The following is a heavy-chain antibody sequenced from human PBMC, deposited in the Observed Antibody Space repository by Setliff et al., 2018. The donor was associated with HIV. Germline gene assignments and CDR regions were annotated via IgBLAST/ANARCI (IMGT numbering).Heavy chain of an antibody. CDR2: INQSGST. CDR1: GGSLSGDY. J-gene: IGHJ3*02. CDR3: ARGRGRTFYYDSSGSRACDI. V-gene: IGHV4-34*01. Sequence: SETLSLTCAVYGGSLSGDYWSWIRQPPGKGLEWIGEINQSGSTNYNPSLKSRVIISVDTSKNQLSLKLSSVTAADTAMYYCARGRGRTFYYDSSGSRACDIWGQGTMVTVS. D-gene: IGHD3-22*01.